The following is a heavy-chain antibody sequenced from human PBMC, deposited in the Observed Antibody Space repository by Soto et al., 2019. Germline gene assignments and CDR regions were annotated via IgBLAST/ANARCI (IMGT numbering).Heavy chain of an antibody. Sequence: QVQLVQSGAEVKKPGASVKVSCKASGYTFTSYGISWVRQAPGQGLEWMGWISTYNGNTNCTQKLQGRVTMTTETSTSTAYMELRSLRSDDTAVYYCARDREYNCNYNGFDPWGQRTLVTVSS. CDR3: ARDREYNCNYNGFDP. CDR2: ISTYNGNT. D-gene: IGHD1-7*01. CDR1: GYTFTSYG. J-gene: IGHJ5*02. V-gene: IGHV1-18*01.